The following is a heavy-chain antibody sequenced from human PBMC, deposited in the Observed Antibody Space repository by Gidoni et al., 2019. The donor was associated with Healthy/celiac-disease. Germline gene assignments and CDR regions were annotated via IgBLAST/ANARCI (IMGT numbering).Heavy chain of an antibody. D-gene: IGHD4-17*01. V-gene: IGHV3-9*01. CDR3: AKDLPNLYGDYYYYGMDV. Sequence: EVQLVESGGGLVQPGRSLRLSCAASGFTFDDYAMHWVRQAPGKGLEWVSGISWNSGSIGYADSVKGRFTISRDNAKNSLYLQMNSLRAEDTALYYCAKDLPNLYGDYYYYGMDVWGQGTTVTVSS. CDR2: ISWNSGSI. CDR1: GFTFDDYA. J-gene: IGHJ6*02.